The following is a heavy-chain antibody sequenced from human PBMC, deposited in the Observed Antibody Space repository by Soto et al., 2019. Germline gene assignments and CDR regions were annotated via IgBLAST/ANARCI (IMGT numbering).Heavy chain of an antibody. CDR3: AGGSGSYYTYYYYGMDV. D-gene: IGHD3-10*01. Sequence: GSLRLSCAASGFTFSSYSMNWVRQAPGKGLEWVSSISSSSSYIYYADSVKGRFTISRDNAKNSLYLQMNSLRAEDTAVYYCAGGSGSYYTYYYYGMDVWGQGTTVTVSS. CDR2: ISSSSSYI. J-gene: IGHJ6*02. V-gene: IGHV3-21*01. CDR1: GFTFSSYS.